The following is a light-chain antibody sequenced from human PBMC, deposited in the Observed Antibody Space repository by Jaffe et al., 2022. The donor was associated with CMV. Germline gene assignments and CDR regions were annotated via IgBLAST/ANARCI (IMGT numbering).Light chain of an antibody. J-gene: IGKJ4*01. CDR3: QQSYSIPGLT. Sequence: DIQMTQSPSSLSASVGDRVTITCRASQSISRSLNWYQQKPGKAPKPLIYGASSVESGVPSRFSGSGSGTDFTLTINNLQPEDFATYYCQQSYSIPGLTFGGGTKVEIK. CDR2: GAS. CDR1: QSISRS. V-gene: IGKV1-39*01.